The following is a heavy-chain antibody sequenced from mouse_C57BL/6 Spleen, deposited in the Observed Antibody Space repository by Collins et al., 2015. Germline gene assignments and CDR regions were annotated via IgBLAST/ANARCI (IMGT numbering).Heavy chain of an antibody. CDR1: GYTFTTYG. V-gene: IGHV9-3*01. CDR2: INTYPGVP. CDR3: ARSRHYYGSSYDWYFDV. Sequence: QIQLVQSGPELKKPGETVKISCKASGYTFTTYGMSWVKQAPGKGLKWMGWINTYPGVPTYADDFKGRFAFSLQTSASTAYLQINNLKNEDTATYFCARSRHYYGSSYDWYFDVWGTGTTVTVSS. J-gene: IGHJ1*03. D-gene: IGHD1-1*01.